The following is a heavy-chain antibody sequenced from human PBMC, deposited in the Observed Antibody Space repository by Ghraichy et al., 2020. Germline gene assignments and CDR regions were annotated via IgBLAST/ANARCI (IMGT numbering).Heavy chain of an antibody. CDR2: INQDGREK. Sequence: GSLRLSCVASGFSFSTYWMSWVRQDPGKGLQWVANINQDGREKYYVDSVKGRFTISRDNAENSLYLQMNSLRAEDTAVYYCARDKIVGATYFDNWGQGSLVTVSS. CDR1: GFSFSTYW. J-gene: IGHJ4*02. V-gene: IGHV3-7*01. CDR3: ARDKIVGATYFDN. D-gene: IGHD1-26*01.